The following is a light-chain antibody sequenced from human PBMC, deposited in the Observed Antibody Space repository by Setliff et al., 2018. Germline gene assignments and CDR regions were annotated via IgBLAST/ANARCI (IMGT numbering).Light chain of an antibody. V-gene: IGLV2-14*03. CDR1: SSDVGGYDY. CDR2: DVT. CDR3: SSYTVGSTLAV. J-gene: IGLJ1*01. Sequence: QSALTQPASVSGSPGQSITFSCTGSSSDVGGYDYVSGYQQHPGKAPKLLIYDVTNRPSGVSNRFSGSKSGNTASLTISGLQAEDEAEYFCSSYTVGSTLAVFGTGTKVTV.